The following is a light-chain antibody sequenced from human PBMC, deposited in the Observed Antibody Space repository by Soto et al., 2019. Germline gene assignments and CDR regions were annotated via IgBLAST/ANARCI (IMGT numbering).Light chain of an antibody. J-gene: IGLJ1*01. CDR3: SSYTSSSTYV. V-gene: IGLV2-14*01. Sequence: QSALTQPASVSGSPGQSITISCTGTSSDVGGYNYVSRYQQHPGKAPKLMIYEVSNRPSGVSNRFSGSKSVNTASLTISGLQAEDEADYYCSSYTSSSTYVFGTGTKVTVL. CDR2: EVS. CDR1: SSDVGGYNY.